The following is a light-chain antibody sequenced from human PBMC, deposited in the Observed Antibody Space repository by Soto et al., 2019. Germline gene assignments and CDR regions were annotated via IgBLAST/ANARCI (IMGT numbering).Light chain of an antibody. CDR1: SSDVGGYNY. CDR2: DVS. Sequence: QSALTQPASVSGSPGQSITISCTGTSSDVGGYNYVSWYQQHPGKAPKLMIYDVSYRPSGVSNRFSGSKSDNTASLTISGLQAEDEADYYCSSYTSSSTLVFGGGTQLTVL. CDR3: SSYTSSSTLV. J-gene: IGLJ2*01. V-gene: IGLV2-14*01.